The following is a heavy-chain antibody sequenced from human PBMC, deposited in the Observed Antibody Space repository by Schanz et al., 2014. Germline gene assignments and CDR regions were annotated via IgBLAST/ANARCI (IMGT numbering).Heavy chain of an antibody. Sequence: EVQLVESGGGLVQPGGSLRLSCAASGFTVSSNYMSWVRQAPGKGLEWVSTISNGGGGYISYADFVKGRFTISRDNSKNTVYLLMNSLRVEDTAVYYCARVVAAAPQGCNYWGRGTLVTVSS. V-gene: IGHV3-66*02. CDR2: ISNGGGGYI. CDR3: ARVVAAAPQGCNY. J-gene: IGHJ4*02. CDR1: GFTVSSNY. D-gene: IGHD2-15*01.